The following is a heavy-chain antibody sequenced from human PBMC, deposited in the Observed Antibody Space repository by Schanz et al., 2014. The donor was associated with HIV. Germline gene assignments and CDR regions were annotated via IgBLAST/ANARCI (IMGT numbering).Heavy chain of an antibody. V-gene: IGHV3-30-3*02. CDR1: GFSFSNYA. J-gene: IGHJ4*02. CDR3: AKSLPIETATITYFDY. Sequence: QVQLVESGGGVVQPGRSRRLSCAVSGFSFSNYAMHWVRQAPGKGLEWVAVISYDGSNKYYADSVKGRFTISRDNSKNTLYLHMNNLRAEDTAVYYCAKSLPIETATITYFDYWGQGTLVTVSS. CDR2: ISYDGSNK. D-gene: IGHD1-20*01.